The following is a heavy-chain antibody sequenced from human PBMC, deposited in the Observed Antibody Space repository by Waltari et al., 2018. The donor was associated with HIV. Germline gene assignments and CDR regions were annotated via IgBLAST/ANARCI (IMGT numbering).Heavy chain of an antibody. J-gene: IGHJ4*02. D-gene: IGHD2-2*01. V-gene: IGHV3-21*01. Sequence: EVQLVESGGGLVKPGGSLRLSCAASGFTFSSYSMNWVRQAPGKGLEWVSSISSSSSYIYYADSVKGRFTISRDNAKNSLYLQMNSLRAEDTAVYYCARERGSIVPAASFDYWGQGTLVTVSS. CDR1: GFTFSSYS. CDR3: ARERGSIVPAASFDY. CDR2: ISSSSSYI.